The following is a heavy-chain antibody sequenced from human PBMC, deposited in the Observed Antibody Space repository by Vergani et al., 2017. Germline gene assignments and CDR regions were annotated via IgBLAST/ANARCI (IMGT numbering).Heavy chain of an antibody. V-gene: IGHV3-13*04. CDR3: ARDVSIAAAWEGY. D-gene: IGHD6-13*01. Sequence: EVQLVESGGGLVQPGGSLRLSCAASGFTFSSYDMHWVRQATGKGLEWVSAIGTAGDTYYPGSVKGRFTISRDNAKNSLYLQMNSLRAEDTAVYYCARDVSIAAAWEGYWGQGTLVTVSS. CDR1: GFTFSSYD. J-gene: IGHJ4*02. CDR2: IGTAGDT.